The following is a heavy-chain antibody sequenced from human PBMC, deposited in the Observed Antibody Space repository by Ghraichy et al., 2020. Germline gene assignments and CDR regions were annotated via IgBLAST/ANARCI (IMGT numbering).Heavy chain of an antibody. CDR3: ARGGYCSGGSCYIDFDY. V-gene: IGHV4-34*01. J-gene: IGHJ4*02. CDR1: GGSFSGYY. CDR2: INHSGST. D-gene: IGHD2-15*01. Sequence: SETLSLTCAVYGGSFSGYYWSWIRQPPVKGLEWIGEINHSGSTNYNPSLKSRVTISVDTSKNQFSLKLSSVTAADTAVYYCARGGYCSGGSCYIDFDYWGQGTLVTVSS.